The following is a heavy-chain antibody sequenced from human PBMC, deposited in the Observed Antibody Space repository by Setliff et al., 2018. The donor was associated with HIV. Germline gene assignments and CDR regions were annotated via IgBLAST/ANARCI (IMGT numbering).Heavy chain of an antibody. J-gene: IGHJ6*02. CDR3: ARRPAGAVAGGYGMDV. D-gene: IGHD6-19*01. Sequence: TSETLSLTCGVYGGSFSGYYWNWIRQPPGKGLEWVGEINHSGSTNYNPSLKSRVTTSVDTSKNQFSLNLTSVTAADTAVYYCARRPAGAVAGGYGMDVWGQGTTVTVSS. V-gene: IGHV4-34*01. CDR2: INHSGST. CDR1: GGSFSGYY.